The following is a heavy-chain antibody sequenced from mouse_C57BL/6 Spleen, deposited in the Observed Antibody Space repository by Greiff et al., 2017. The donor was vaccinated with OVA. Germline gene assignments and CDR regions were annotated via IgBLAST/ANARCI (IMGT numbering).Heavy chain of an antibody. Sequence: QVQLQQSGAELVRPGASVTLSCKASGYTFTDYEMHWVKQTPVHGLEWIGAIATETGGTAYNQKFKGKAILTADKSSSTAYMELRSLTSEDSAVYYCTRWRLRGYAMDYWGQGTSVTVSS. J-gene: IGHJ4*01. CDR1: GYTFTDYE. CDR2: IATETGGT. CDR3: TRWRLRGYAMDY. D-gene: IGHD3-2*02. V-gene: IGHV1-15*01.